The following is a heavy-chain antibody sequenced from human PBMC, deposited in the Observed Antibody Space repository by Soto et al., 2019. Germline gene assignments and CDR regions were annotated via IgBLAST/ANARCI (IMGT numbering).Heavy chain of an antibody. J-gene: IGHJ4*02. CDR2: ISSSSSTI. CDR1: GFTFSSYS. D-gene: IGHD6-19*01. V-gene: IGHV3-48*02. Sequence: EVQLVESGGGLVQPGGSLRLSCAASGFTFSSYSMNWVRQAPGKGLEWVSYISSSSSTIYYADSVKGRFTISRDNAKNSLYLQMNSLRDEDTAVYYCARDGKSGWYAEGYFDYWGQGTLVTVSS. CDR3: ARDGKSGWYAEGYFDY.